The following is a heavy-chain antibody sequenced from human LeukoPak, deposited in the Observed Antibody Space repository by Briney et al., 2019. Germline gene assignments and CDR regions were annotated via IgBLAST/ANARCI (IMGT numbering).Heavy chain of an antibody. Sequence: ASVKVSCKASGYTFTSYGISWVRQAPGQGLEWMGWISAYNGNTNYAQKLQGRVTMTTDTSTSTAYMELRSLRSDDTAVYYCATYCGGDCYLPPLDYWGQGTLVTVSS. J-gene: IGHJ4*02. D-gene: IGHD2-21*02. CDR3: ATYCGGDCYLPPLDY. CDR2: ISAYNGNT. CDR1: GYTFTSYG. V-gene: IGHV1-18*01.